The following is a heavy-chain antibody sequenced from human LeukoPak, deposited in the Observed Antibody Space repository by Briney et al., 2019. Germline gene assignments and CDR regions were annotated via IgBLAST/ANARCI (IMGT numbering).Heavy chain of an antibody. J-gene: IGHJ3*02. CDR2: ICYDGSNK. CDR1: GFTFSSYG. D-gene: IGHD2-2*01. CDR3: AREGPLGYCSSTSCYGAFDI. Sequence: PGGSLRLSCAASGFTFSSYGMHWVRQAPGKGLEWVAVICYDGSNKYYADSVKGRFTISRDNSKNTLYLQMNSLRAEDTAVYYCAREGPLGYCSSTSCYGAFDIWGQGTMVTVSS. V-gene: IGHV3-33*01.